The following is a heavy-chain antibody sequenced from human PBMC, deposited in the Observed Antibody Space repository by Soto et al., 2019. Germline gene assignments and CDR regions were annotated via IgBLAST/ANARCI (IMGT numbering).Heavy chain of an antibody. CDR1: GGTFSSYT. Sequence: QVQLVQSGAEVKKPGSSVTFSCKASGGTFSSYTVSRVGQAPGQGIEWMGGIIPIFGTANYAQKFQGRVTITADESTSTAYMELSSLRSEDTAVYYCARGNHRWLQLWYFDLWGRGTLVTVSS. J-gene: IGHJ2*01. CDR3: ARGNHRWLQLWYFDL. D-gene: IGHD5-12*01. CDR2: IIPIFGTA. V-gene: IGHV1-69*12.